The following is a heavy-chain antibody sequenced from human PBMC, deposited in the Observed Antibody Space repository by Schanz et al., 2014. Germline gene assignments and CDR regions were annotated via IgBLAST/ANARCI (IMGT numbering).Heavy chain of an antibody. CDR3: ARDSGSHYLVDY. Sequence: QVQLQESGPGLVKPSQTLSLTCTVSGGSISSGGYYWSWIRQHPGKGLEWIGYIYDGGSTYYNPSLKSRVTISVDTSKNQFSLRLSSVTAADTAVYYCARDSGSHYLVDYWGQGTLVTVSS. J-gene: IGHJ4*02. D-gene: IGHD1-26*01. V-gene: IGHV4-31*03. CDR2: IYDGGST. CDR1: GGSISSGGYY.